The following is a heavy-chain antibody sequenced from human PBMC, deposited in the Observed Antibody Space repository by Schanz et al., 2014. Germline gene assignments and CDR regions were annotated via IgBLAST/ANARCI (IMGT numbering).Heavy chain of an antibody. CDR3: ARGTPFLCDY. V-gene: IGHV3-53*01. D-gene: IGHD3-16*01. J-gene: IGHJ4*02. CDR1: GFTVNTNY. Sequence: EVQLVESGGGLLQPGGSLRLSCAVSGFTVNTNYMSWVRQAPGKGLEWISSMYINSGSTQYADSVKGRFIISRDSSKNTLFLQMNSLRAEDTAVYYCARGTPFLCDYWGQGTLVTVSS. CDR2: MYINSGST.